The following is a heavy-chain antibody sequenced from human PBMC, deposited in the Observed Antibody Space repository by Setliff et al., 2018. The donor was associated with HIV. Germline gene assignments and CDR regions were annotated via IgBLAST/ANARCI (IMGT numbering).Heavy chain of an antibody. CDR2: ITAGGTT. CDR3: AKDRGSGYYSPSDY. D-gene: IGHD3-22*01. V-gene: IGHV3-23*01. CDR1: GFIFSSYA. J-gene: IGHJ4*02. Sequence: PGESLKISCAASGFIFSSYAMSWVRQAPGKGLEWVSAITAGGTTYYADSVKGRFTISRDNSKSTLYLQMNSLRAEDTAVYYCAKDRGSGYYSPSDYWGQGTLVTVSS.